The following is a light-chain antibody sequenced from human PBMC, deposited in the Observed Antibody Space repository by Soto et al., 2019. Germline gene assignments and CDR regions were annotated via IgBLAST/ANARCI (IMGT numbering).Light chain of an antibody. Sequence: EIVLTQSPATLSLSPGERATLSCRAGQSVSSSLAWYQHKPGQAPRLLIYDASNRATGIPARFSGSGSGTDFTLTISSLEPEDFAVYYCQQRSNLLTFGGGTKVEIK. J-gene: IGKJ4*01. CDR3: QQRSNLLT. V-gene: IGKV3-11*01. CDR1: QSVSSS. CDR2: DAS.